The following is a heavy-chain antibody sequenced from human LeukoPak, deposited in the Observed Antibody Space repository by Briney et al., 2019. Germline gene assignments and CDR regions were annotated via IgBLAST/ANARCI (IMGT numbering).Heavy chain of an antibody. CDR3: ARDGAYDYSYGPDFDY. J-gene: IGHJ4*02. D-gene: IGHD5-18*01. Sequence: PGRSLRLSCAASGFTFSSYGMHWVRQAPGKGLEWVAVISYDGSNKYYADSVKGRFTISRDNSKNTLYLQMNSLRAEDTAVYYCARDGAYDYSYGPDFDYWGQGTLVTVSS. CDR2: ISYDGSNK. CDR1: GFTFSSYG. V-gene: IGHV3-30*03.